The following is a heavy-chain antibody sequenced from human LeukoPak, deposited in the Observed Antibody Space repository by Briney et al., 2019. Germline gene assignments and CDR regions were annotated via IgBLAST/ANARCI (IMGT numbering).Heavy chain of an antibody. Sequence: PGGSLRLSCTASGFTLSGHAMHWVRPAPGKGLEWVAISSYDGSSKYLADSVKGRFTISRDNSRNLVHLQMNSLRVEDTAVYYCAKDLLVTMTVLINWGQGTMVTVSS. J-gene: IGHJ3*01. D-gene: IGHD3-22*01. CDR3: AKDLLVTMTVLIN. CDR1: GFTLSGHA. V-gene: IGHV3-30*04. CDR2: SSYDGSSK.